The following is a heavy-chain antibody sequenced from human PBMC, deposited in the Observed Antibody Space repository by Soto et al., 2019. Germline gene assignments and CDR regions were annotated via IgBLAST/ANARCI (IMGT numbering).Heavy chain of an antibody. CDR2: IYPGDSDT. Sequence: GESLKISCKGSGYSFTSYWIGWVRQMPGKDLEWMGIIYPGDSDTRYSPSFQGQVTISADKSISTAYLQWSSLKASDTAMYYRARGTYYYDSSGYNWFDPWGQGTLVTVSS. D-gene: IGHD3-22*01. CDR3: ARGTYYYDSSGYNWFDP. CDR1: GYSFTSYW. V-gene: IGHV5-51*01. J-gene: IGHJ5*02.